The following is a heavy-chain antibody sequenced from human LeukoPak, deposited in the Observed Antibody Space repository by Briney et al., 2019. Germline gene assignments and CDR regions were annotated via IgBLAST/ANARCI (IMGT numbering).Heavy chain of an antibody. CDR2: IRYDGSNK. CDR1: GFTFSSYG. J-gene: IGHJ3*02. D-gene: IGHD5-12*01. V-gene: IGHV3-30*02. Sequence: GGSLRLSCAASGFTFSSYGMHWVRQAPGKGLEWVAFIRYDGSNKYYADSVKGRFTISRDNSKNTLYLQMNSLRAEDTAVYYCAKDRLGGYSGYDDAFDIWGQGTMVTVSS. CDR3: AKDRLGGYSGYDDAFDI.